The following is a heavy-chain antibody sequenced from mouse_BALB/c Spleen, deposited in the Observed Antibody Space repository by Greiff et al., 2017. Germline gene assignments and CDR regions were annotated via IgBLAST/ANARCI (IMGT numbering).Heavy chain of an antibody. V-gene: IGHV5-12-1*01. CDR3: ARHPPYGKGDYWYFDV. CDR1: GFAFSSYD. D-gene: IGHD2-1*01. CDR2: ISSGGGST. Sequence: EVQLVESGGGLVKPGGSLKLSCAASGFAFSSYDMSWVRQTPEKRLEWVAYISSGGGSTYYPDTVKGRFTISRDNAKNTLYLQMSSLKSEDTAMYYCARHPPYGKGDYWYFDVWGAGTTVTVSS. J-gene: IGHJ1*01.